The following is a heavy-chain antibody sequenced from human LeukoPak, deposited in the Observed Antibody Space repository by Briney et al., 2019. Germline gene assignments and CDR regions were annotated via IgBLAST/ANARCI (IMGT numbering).Heavy chain of an antibody. J-gene: IGHJ4*02. Sequence: SQTLSLTCTVSGGSISSGDFYWSWIRQPPGKGLEWIAYIYNSGSTYYNPSLKSRVTILVDTSKNQFSLELSSVTAADTAVYYCARASDTAMEDYWGQGTLVTVSS. CDR2: IYNSGST. CDR1: GGSISSGDFY. V-gene: IGHV4-30-4*08. CDR3: ARASDTAMEDY. D-gene: IGHD5-18*01.